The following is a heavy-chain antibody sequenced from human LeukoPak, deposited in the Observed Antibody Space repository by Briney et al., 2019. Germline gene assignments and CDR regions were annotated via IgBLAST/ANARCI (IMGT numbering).Heavy chain of an antibody. D-gene: IGHD2-2*01. CDR2: IIPILGIA. CDR3: ARDPCSSTSCHTQNFVY. J-gene: IGHJ4*02. Sequence: SVKVSCKASGGTFSSYAISWLRQAPGQGLEWMGRIIPILGIANYAQKFQGRVTITADKSTSTAYMELSSLRSEDTAVYYCARDPCSSTSCHTQNFVYWGQGTLVTVSS. CDR1: GGTFSSYA. V-gene: IGHV1-69*04.